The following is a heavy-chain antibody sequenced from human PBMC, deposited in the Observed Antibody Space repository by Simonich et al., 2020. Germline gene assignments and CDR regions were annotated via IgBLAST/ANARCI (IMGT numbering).Heavy chain of an antibody. D-gene: IGHD6-13*01. CDR1: GYSISSGYY. CDR2: MYHSGTT. Sequence: QVQLQESGPGLVKPSETLSLTCAVSGYSISSGYYWGWIRHPPGKGREWIGSMYHSGTTYSTPSLKIRVTISVDTSKNQFSLKLSSVTAADTAVYYCARVGYSNYYYYGMDVWGQGTTVTVSS. J-gene: IGHJ6*02. V-gene: IGHV4-38-2*01. CDR3: ARVGYSNYYYYGMDV.